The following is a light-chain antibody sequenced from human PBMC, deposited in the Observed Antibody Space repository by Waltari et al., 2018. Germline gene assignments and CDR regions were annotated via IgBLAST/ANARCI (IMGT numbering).Light chain of an antibody. CDR3: CSYAGSSTVK. V-gene: IGLV2-23*01. J-gene: IGLJ2*01. CDR2: ADS. Sequence: QSALTQPASVSGSPGQSITISCTRTSRAVGRYHLFSWYQQHPGKAPRLMIYADSNRPSGSSNRFSGSKSGNTASLTISGLQAEDEAAYYCCSYAGSSTVKFGEGTYLTVL. CDR1: SRAVGRYHL.